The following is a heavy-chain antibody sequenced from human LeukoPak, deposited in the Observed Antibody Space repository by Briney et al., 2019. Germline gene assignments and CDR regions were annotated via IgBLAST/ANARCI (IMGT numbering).Heavy chain of an antibody. Sequence: GGSLRLSCAASGFTFSSYAMSWVRQAPGKGLEWVSTISGSGDSTYYADSVKGRFTISRDNSKNTLHLQMNSLRAEDTAVYYCARDYADYVGYFFFDYWGQGTLVTVSS. J-gene: IGHJ4*02. D-gene: IGHD4-17*01. CDR3: ARDYADYVGYFFFDY. CDR1: GFTFSSYA. CDR2: ISGSGDST. V-gene: IGHV3-23*01.